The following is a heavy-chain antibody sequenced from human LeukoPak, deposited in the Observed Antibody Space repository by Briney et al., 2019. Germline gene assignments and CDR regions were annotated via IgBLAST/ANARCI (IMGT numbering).Heavy chain of an antibody. CDR3: AREWTGYYVFDY. V-gene: IGHV1-18*04. CDR1: GYTFTSYG. Sequence: ASVNVSCKASGYTFTSYGISWVRQAPGQGLEWMGWISAYNGNTNYAQKFQGRVTMTTDTSTSTAYMELRSLRSDDTAVYYCAREWTGYYVFDYWGQGTLVTVSP. CDR2: ISAYNGNT. J-gene: IGHJ4*02. D-gene: IGHD3/OR15-3a*01.